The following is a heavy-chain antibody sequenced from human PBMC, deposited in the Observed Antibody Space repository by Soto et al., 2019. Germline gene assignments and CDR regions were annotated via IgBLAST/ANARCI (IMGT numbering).Heavy chain of an antibody. D-gene: IGHD6-13*01. J-gene: IGHJ4*02. Sequence: VQLQESGPGLVKPSETLSLNCSVSGDAISRHYWSWIRQSPGKGLEWVSAISGGTSSTYYADSVKGRFTISRDNSKNTLYLQMNSLRAEDTAVYYCAKERWAAAGTPTLDYWGQGTLVTVSS. CDR3: AKERWAAAGTPTLDY. CDR1: GDAISRHY. V-gene: IGHV3-23*01. CDR2: ISGGTSST.